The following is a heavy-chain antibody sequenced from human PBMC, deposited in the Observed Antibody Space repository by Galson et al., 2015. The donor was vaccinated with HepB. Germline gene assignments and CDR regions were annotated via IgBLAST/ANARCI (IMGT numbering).Heavy chain of an antibody. D-gene: IGHD3-10*01. J-gene: IGHJ4*02. CDR3: ASLLRGSGSYYPNNFDY. V-gene: IGHV1-69*02. CDR2: IIPILGIA. CDR1: GGTFSSYT. Sequence: CKASGGTFSSYTISWVRQAPGQGLEWMGRIIPILGIANYAQKFQGRVTITADKSTSTAYMELSSLRSEDTAVYYCASLLRGSGSYYPNNFDYWGQGTLVTVSS.